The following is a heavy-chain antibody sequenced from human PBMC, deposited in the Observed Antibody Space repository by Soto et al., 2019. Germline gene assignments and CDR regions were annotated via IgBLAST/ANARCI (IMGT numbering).Heavy chain of an antibody. J-gene: IGHJ4*02. CDR1: GFTFDDYA. D-gene: IGHD3-22*01. V-gene: IGHV3-9*01. CDR2: ISWNSGSI. Sequence: EVQLVESGGGLVQPGRSLRLSCAASGFTFDDYAMHWVRQAPGKGLEWVSGISWNSGSIGYADSVKGRFTISRDNAKSSLYLQMNSLRTEDTALYYCAKGYNYDRSGNPDYWGQGTLVTVSS. CDR3: AKGYNYDRSGNPDY.